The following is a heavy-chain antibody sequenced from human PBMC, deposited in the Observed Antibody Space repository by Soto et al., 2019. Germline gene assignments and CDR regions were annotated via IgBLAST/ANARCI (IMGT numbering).Heavy chain of an antibody. CDR2: INAGNGNT. CDR3: ARDERQLVHWFDP. D-gene: IGHD6-13*01. J-gene: IGHJ5*02. Sequence: ASVKVSCKASGYTFTSYAMHWVRQAPGQRLEWMGWINAGNGNTKYSQKFQGRVTITRDTSASTAYMELSSLRSEDTAVYYCARDERQLVHWFDPWGQGTLVTVSS. CDR1: GYTFTSYA. V-gene: IGHV1-3*01.